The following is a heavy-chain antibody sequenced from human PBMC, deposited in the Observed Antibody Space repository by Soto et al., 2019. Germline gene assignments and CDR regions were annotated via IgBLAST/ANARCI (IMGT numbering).Heavy chain of an antibody. J-gene: IGHJ3*02. CDR2: ISAYNGNT. V-gene: IGHV1-18*01. CDR1: GYTFTSYG. D-gene: IGHD3-9*01. CDR3: AKDLYYDILTGYRLSGDDAFDI. Sequence: ASVKVSCKASGYTFTSYGISWVRQAPGQGLEWMGWISAYNGNTNYAQKLQGRVTMTTDTSTSTAYMELRSLRSDDTAVYYCAKDLYYDILTGYRLSGDDAFDIWGKGTMVTVSS.